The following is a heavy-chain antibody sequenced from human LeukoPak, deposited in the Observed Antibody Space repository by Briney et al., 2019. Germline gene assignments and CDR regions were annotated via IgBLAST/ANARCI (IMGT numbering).Heavy chain of an antibody. CDR2: INPNSGGT. Sequence: ASVKVSCKASGYTFTSYDINWVRQATGQGLEWMGWINPNSGGTNYAQKFQGRVTMTRDTSISTAYMELSRLTSDDTAVYYCARSWYAVRGAFDIWGQGTMVTVSS. CDR3: ARSWYAVRGAFDI. V-gene: IGHV1-2*02. D-gene: IGHD6-13*01. CDR1: GYTFTSYD. J-gene: IGHJ3*02.